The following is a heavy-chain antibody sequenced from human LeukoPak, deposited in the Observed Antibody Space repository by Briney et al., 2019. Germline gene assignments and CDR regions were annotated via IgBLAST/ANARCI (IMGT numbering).Heavy chain of an antibody. Sequence: PSETLSLTCSVSGGSISDRSYYWGWIRQPPGKGLEWIGHIFFSGSTYYNPSLQSRIALSVDTSKNRLSLNLSSVTAADTAVYYCARGGYDILTGYSLVTPDYWGQGTLVTVSS. D-gene: IGHD3-9*01. J-gene: IGHJ4*02. CDR3: ARGGYDILTGYSLVTPDY. CDR1: GGSISDRSYY. V-gene: IGHV4-39*07. CDR2: IFFSGST.